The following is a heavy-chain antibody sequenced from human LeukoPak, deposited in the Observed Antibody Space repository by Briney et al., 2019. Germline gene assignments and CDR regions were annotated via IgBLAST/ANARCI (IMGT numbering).Heavy chain of an antibody. V-gene: IGHV3-21*01. CDR3: ARDKASGAYYYDSSGYYGVNDAFDI. CDR2: ISSSSSYI. CDR1: GFTFSSYS. D-gene: IGHD3-22*01. J-gene: IGHJ3*02. Sequence: KAGGSLRLSCAASGFTFSSYSMNWVRQAPGKGLEWVSSISSSSSYIYHADSVKGRFTISRDNAKNSLYLQMNSLRAEDTAVYYCARDKASGAYYYDSSGYYGVNDAFDIWGQGTMVTVSS.